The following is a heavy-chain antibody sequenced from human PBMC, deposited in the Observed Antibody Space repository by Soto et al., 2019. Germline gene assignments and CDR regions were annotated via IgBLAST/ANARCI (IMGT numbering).Heavy chain of an antibody. Sequence: EVQLEESGGGLVQPGGSLRLSCAASGFTFSSYSMNWVRQAPGKGLEWVADINQGGNAAYLLDSMKGRFTIARDNAKNLLIFQMKSLRVDDKAVYYWARTGDGNHCVLDYLGQGA. V-gene: IGHV3-7*01. CDR1: GFTFSSYS. CDR2: INQGGNAA. CDR3: ARTGDGNHCVLDY. D-gene: IGHD2-21*01. J-gene: IGHJ4*02.